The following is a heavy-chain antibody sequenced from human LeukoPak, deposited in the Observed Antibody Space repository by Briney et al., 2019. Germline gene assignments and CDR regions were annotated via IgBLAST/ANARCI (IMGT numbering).Heavy chain of an antibody. CDR2: IYYSGST. CDR1: GGSISSSSYY. Sequence: SETLSLTCTVSGGSISSSSYYWGWIRQPPGKGLEWIGSIYYSGSTYYNPSLKSRVTISVDTSKNQFSLKLSSVTAADTAVYYCARSFRNQGVYYYYYYYMDVWGKGTTVTVSS. V-gene: IGHV4-39*01. J-gene: IGHJ6*03. CDR3: ARSFRNQGVYYYYYYYMDV. D-gene: IGHD1-14*01.